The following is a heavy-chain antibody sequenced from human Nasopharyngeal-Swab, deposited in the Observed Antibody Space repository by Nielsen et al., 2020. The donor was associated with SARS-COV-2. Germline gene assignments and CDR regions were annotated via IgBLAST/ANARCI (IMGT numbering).Heavy chain of an antibody. Sequence: ASVKVSCKASGYTFTGYYMHWVRQAPGQGLEWMGWINPNSGGTNYAQKFQGWVTMTRDTSIGTAYMELSRLRSDDTAVYYCAKDTYYDFWSGYAPSYYFDYWGQGTLVTVSS. CDR3: AKDTYYDFWSGYAPSYYFDY. J-gene: IGHJ4*02. V-gene: IGHV1-2*04. CDR2: INPNSGGT. CDR1: GYTFTGYY. D-gene: IGHD3-3*01.